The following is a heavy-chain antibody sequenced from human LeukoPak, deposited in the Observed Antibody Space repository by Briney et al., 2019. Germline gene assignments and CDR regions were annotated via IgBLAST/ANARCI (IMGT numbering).Heavy chain of an antibody. Sequence: SETLSLTCTVSGGSVSSGSYYWSWIRQPPGKGLEWIGYIYYSGSTNYNPSLKSRVTISVDTSKNQFSLKLSSVTAADTAVYYCARVGSSSWHYYFDYWGQGTLVTASS. CDR3: ARVGSSSWHYYFDY. J-gene: IGHJ4*02. D-gene: IGHD6-13*01. CDR2: IYYSGST. CDR1: GGSVSSGSYY. V-gene: IGHV4-61*01.